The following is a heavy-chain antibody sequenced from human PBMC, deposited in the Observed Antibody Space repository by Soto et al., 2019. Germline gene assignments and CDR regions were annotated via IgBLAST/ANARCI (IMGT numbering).Heavy chain of an antibody. CDR2: INHSGST. Sequence: LATLSLTCAVYGGSFSGYYWRWKSQTPGKGLEWIGEINHSGSTNYNPSLKSRVTISVDTSKNQFSLKLSSVTAADTAVYYCARGPQLGSNYWGQGTLVTVST. V-gene: IGHV4-34*01. D-gene: IGHD6-6*01. CDR3: ARGPQLGSNY. CDR1: GGSFSGYY. J-gene: IGHJ4*02.